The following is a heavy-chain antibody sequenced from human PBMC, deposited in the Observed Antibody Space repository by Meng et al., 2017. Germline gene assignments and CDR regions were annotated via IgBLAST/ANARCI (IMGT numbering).Heavy chain of an antibody. Sequence: QVQLRAVGAGLLKPSETLSLTCAVYGGSFSGYYWSWIRQPPGKGLEWIGEINHSGSTNYNPSLKSRVTISVDTSKNQFSLKLSSVTAADTAVYYCARRGIAARPFYYWGQGTLVTVSS. CDR2: INHSGST. CDR3: ARRGIAARPFYY. CDR1: GGSFSGYY. V-gene: IGHV4-34*01. J-gene: IGHJ4*02. D-gene: IGHD6-6*01.